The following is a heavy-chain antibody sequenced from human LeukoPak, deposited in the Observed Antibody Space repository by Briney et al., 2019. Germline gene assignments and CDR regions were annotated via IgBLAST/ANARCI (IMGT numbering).Heavy chain of an antibody. CDR1: GGSISGYF. Sequence: SETLSLTCTVSGGSISGYFWNWIRQPPGKGLEWIGNTYHSGSTSCNPSLKSRVTISVDMSKNQFSLKLTSVTAADTAVYYCATLRSSGLDYWGQGTLVTVPS. V-gene: IGHV4-59*08. J-gene: IGHJ4*02. CDR3: ATLRSSGLDY. CDR2: TYHSGST. D-gene: IGHD6-19*01.